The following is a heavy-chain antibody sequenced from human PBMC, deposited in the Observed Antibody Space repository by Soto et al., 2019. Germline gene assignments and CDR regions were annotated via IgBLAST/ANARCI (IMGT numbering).Heavy chain of an antibody. D-gene: IGHD2-21*01. Sequence: QVNLVESGGGAVQAGRSLRVSCATSGFIFSAYGMHWVRQAPGKGLEWVAFINYDGSSKFYGDSVKGRFTVSRDNPKNTLFLQLNSLRGEDTATYYCARCKQKVIHCAMDVWGQGATVTVTS. J-gene: IGHJ6*02. V-gene: IGHV3-33*01. CDR1: GFIFSAYG. CDR3: ARCKQKVIHCAMDV. CDR2: INYDGSSK.